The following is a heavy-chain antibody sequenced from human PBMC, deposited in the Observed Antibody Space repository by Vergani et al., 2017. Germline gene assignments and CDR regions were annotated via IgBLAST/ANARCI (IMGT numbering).Heavy chain of an antibody. CDR1: GYSFTTYW. CDR2: IYPGDSDN. D-gene: IGHD6-13*01. Sequence: EVQLVQSGAEVKTPGESLKISCKGSGYSFTTYWIGWVRQMPGKGLDWMGVIYPGDSDNRYSPSFQGQVHISADKSIGTDYLQWSSLKASDTAMYYCARVISSSWYDAVDFWGQGTMVTVSS. CDR3: ARVISSSWYDAVDF. V-gene: IGHV5-51*03. J-gene: IGHJ3*01.